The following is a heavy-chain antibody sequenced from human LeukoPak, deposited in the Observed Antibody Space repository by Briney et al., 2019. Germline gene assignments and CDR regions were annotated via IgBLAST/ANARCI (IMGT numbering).Heavy chain of an antibody. D-gene: IGHD3-16*01. CDR2: INPNSGGT. J-gene: IGHJ6*02. V-gene: IGHV1-2*06. CDR1: GYTFTGYY. Sequence: ASVKVSCKASGYTFTGYYMHWVRQAPGQGLEWMGRINPNSGGTNYAQKFQGRVTMTRDTSISTAYMELSRLRSDDTAVYYCARRPAEGVWAGSGRGGMDVWGQRTTVTVSS. CDR3: ARRPAEGVWAGSGRGGMDV.